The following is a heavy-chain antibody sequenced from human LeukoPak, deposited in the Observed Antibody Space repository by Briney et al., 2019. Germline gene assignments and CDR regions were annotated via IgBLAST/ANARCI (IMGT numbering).Heavy chain of an antibody. J-gene: IGHJ5*02. Sequence: SETLSLTCAVYGGSFSGYYWSWIRQPPGKGLEWIGEINHSGSTNYNPSLKSRVTISVDTSRNQFSLKLSSVTAADTAVYYCAMGIAAAGHWFDPWGQGTLVTVSS. D-gene: IGHD6-13*01. V-gene: IGHV4-34*01. CDR2: INHSGST. CDR3: AMGIAAAGHWFDP. CDR1: GGSFSGYY.